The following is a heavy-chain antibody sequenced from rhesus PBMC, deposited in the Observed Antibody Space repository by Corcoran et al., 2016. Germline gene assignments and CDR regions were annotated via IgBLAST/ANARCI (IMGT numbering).Heavy chain of an antibody. J-gene: IGHJ4*01. CDR1: GFTFSNVW. D-gene: IGHD3-16*01. V-gene: IGHV3-30*01. CDR2: IRSKPDGGTA. CDR3: TPRTSGSYQNFDY. Sequence: EVQLVESGGGLVQPGGSLRLSWSASGFTFSNVWSNWVRQAPGKGLDWVARIRSKPDGGTADYAASVKGRFTISRDDSKNTVYLQMNSLKTEDTAVYYCTPRTSGSYQNFDYWGQGVLVTVSS.